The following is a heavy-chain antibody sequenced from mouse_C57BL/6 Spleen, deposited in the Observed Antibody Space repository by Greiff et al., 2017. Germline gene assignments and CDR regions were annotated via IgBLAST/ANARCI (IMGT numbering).Heavy chain of an antibody. J-gene: IGHJ3*01. Sequence: DVQLVESGGDLVKPGGSLKLSCAASGFTFSSYGMSWVRQTPDKRLEWVATISSGGSYTYYPDSVKGRFTISRDNAKNTLYLQMSSLKSEDTAMYDCARQGDGYYLAWFAYWGQGTLVTVSA. CDR3: ARQGDGYYLAWFAY. CDR1: GFTFSSYG. CDR2: ISSGGSYT. V-gene: IGHV5-6*01. D-gene: IGHD2-3*01.